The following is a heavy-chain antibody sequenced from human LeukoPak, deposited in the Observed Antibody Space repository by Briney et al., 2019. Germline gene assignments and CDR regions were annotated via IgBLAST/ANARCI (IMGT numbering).Heavy chain of an antibody. D-gene: IGHD6-13*01. CDR1: GFTFSSYG. Sequence: PGGSLRLSCAASGFTFSSYGMHWVRLAPGKGLEWVAIIWYDGSNKDYADSVKGRFTISRDNSKNTLYLQMNSLRVEDTAVYYCARDLSGRAGAYDYWGQGTLVTVSS. CDR3: ARDLSGRAGAYDY. CDR2: IWYDGSNK. J-gene: IGHJ4*02. V-gene: IGHV3-33*01.